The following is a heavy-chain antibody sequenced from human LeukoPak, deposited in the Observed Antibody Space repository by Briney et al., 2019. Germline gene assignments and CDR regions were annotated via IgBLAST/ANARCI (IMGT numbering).Heavy chain of an antibody. CDR3: ERMYSTSWYVNQ. Sequence: PSETLSLTCAVSGYSISSGYYWGWIRQPPGKGLEWIGTFHNTGAFYYNPSLKSRVTISADMSKNQFSLNLRSVTAADTAVYYCERMYSTSWYVNQWGPGTLVTVSS. V-gene: IGHV4-38-2*01. D-gene: IGHD2-2*01. CDR1: GYSISSGYY. J-gene: IGHJ4*02. CDR2: FHNTGAF.